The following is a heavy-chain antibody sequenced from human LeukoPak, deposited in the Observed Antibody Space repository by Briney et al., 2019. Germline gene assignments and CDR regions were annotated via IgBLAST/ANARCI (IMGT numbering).Heavy chain of an antibody. J-gene: IGHJ3*02. CDR3: ARDKSRTYGSADAFDI. CDR1: GGSMSSKY. CDR2: VYYTGGT. D-gene: IGHD3-10*01. Sequence: SETLSLTCTVSGGSMSSKYWSWIRQPPGKGLEWIGYVYYTGGTDYHPSLKTRTTISIDTSKSQFSLKLSSVTAADTAVYYCARDKSRTYGSADAFDIWGQGTMVTVSS. V-gene: IGHV4-59*12.